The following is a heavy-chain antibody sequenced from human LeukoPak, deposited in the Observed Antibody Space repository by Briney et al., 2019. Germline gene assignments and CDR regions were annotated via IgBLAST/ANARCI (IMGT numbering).Heavy chain of an antibody. V-gene: IGHV4-61*02. Sequence: PSETLSLTCTVSGGSISSGSYYWSWIRQPAGKGLEWIGRIYTSGSTNYNPSLKSRVTISVDTSKNQFSLKLSSVTAADTAVYYCARTYYDILTGYRIFDYWGQGTLVTVSS. CDR3: ARTYYDILTGYRIFDY. CDR1: GGSISSGSYY. D-gene: IGHD3-9*01. J-gene: IGHJ4*02. CDR2: IYTSGST.